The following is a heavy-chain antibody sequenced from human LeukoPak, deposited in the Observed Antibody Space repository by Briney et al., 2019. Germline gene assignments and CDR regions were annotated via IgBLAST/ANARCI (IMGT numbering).Heavy chain of an antibody. CDR1: GYTFTGYY. CDR2: INPNSGGT. V-gene: IGHV1-2*02. J-gene: IGHJ3*02. Sequence: GASVKVSCKASGYTFTGYYMHWVRQAPGQGLEWMGWINPNSGGTNYAQKFQGRVTMTRDTSISTAYMELSRLRSDDTAVYYCARGPHIIERGTGAFDIWGQGTMVTVSS. CDR3: ARGPHIIERGTGAFDI. D-gene: IGHD3/OR15-3a*01.